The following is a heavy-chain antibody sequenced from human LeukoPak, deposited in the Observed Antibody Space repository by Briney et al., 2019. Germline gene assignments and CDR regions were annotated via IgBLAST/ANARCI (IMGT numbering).Heavy chain of an antibody. Sequence: SETLSLTCTVSGDSIRSYYWSWIRQPPGKGLEWIGYIYYSGSTNYNPSLKSRVSISVDTSKNQFSLKLSSVTAADTAVYYCARDLYSGYDWVGFNIWGQGTVVTVSS. CDR1: GDSIRSYY. CDR2: IYYSGST. D-gene: IGHD5-12*01. J-gene: IGHJ3*02. CDR3: ARDLYSGYDWVGFNI. V-gene: IGHV4-59*01.